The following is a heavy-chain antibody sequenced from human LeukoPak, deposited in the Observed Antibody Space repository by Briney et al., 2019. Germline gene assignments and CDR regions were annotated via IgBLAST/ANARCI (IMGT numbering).Heavy chain of an antibody. CDR2: IYPGDSDT. Sequence: GESLKISCKGSGYTFSSYWIGWVRQLPGKGLEWMGIIYPGDSDTRYSPSLQGQVTISVDTSIGTAYLQWSSLKASDTAIYYCARQNDFRLDYWGQGTLVTVSS. CDR3: ARQNDFRLDY. J-gene: IGHJ4*02. D-gene: IGHD3-3*01. CDR1: GYTFSSYW. V-gene: IGHV5-51*01.